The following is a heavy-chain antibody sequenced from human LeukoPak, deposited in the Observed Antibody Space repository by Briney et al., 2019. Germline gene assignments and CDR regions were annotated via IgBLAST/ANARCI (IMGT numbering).Heavy chain of an antibody. V-gene: IGHV1-2*02. CDR1: GYTFTGYY. CDR2: INPNSGGT. D-gene: IGHD4-17*01. Sequence: GASVKVSCKASGYTFTGYYMHWVRQAPGQGLEWMGWINPNSGGTNYAQKLQGRVTMTTDTSTSTAYMELRSLRSDDTAVYYCARAVYGDAPMDVWGKGTTVTVSS. CDR3: ARAVYGDAPMDV. J-gene: IGHJ6*04.